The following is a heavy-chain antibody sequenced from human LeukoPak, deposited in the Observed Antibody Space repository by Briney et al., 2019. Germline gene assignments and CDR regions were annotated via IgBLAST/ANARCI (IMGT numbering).Heavy chain of an antibody. CDR3: ARGGHERAMIVVSSDFQH. V-gene: IGHV4-39*07. CDR1: GGSISNYY. D-gene: IGHD3-22*01. CDR2: IYYSGST. Sequence: SETLSLTCTVSGGSISNYYWGWIRQPPGKGLEWIGSIYYSGSTYYNPSLKSRVTISVDTSKNQFSLKLSSVTAADTAVYYCARGGHERAMIVVSSDFQHWGQGTLVTVSS. J-gene: IGHJ1*01.